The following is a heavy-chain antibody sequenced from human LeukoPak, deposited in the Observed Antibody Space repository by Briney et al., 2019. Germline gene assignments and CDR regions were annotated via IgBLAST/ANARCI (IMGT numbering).Heavy chain of an antibody. Sequence: SETLSLTCAVYGGSFSGYYWSWIRQPPGKELEWIGEINHSGSTNYNPSLKSRVTISVDTSKNQFSLKLSSVTAADTAVYYCARAAITMVRGNDYWGQGTLVTVSS. V-gene: IGHV4-34*01. CDR1: GGSFSGYY. CDR3: ARAAITMVRGNDY. CDR2: INHSGST. D-gene: IGHD3-10*01. J-gene: IGHJ4*02.